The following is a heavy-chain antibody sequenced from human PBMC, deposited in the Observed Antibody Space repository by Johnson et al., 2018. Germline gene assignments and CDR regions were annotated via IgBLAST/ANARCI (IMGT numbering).Heavy chain of an antibody. CDR1: GDSISSYY. CDR3: VIGESSGYPRGY. CDR2: IYPRGTT. V-gene: IGHV4-59*01. J-gene: IGHJ4*02. Sequence: QVQLQESGPGLVKPSETLSLTCTISGDSISSYYWSWIRQAPGKGLEWIGYIYPRGTTSYNPSLESRITISMDTSTKTQIFLKLSSVTAADTAGYYCVIGESSGYPRGYWGQGTLVTVSS. D-gene: IGHD3-22*01.